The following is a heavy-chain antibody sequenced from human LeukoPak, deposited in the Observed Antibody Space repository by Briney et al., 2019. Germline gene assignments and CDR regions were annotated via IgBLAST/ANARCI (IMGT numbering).Heavy chain of an antibody. V-gene: IGHV4-30-2*01. D-gene: IGHD4/OR15-4a*01. CDR2: IYHSGST. CDR3: ASNDYKIDY. CDR1: GGSISSGGYS. Sequence: SGTLSLTCAVSGGSISSGGYSWSWIRQPPGKGLEWIGYIYHSGSTYYNPSLKSRVTISVDRSKNQFSLKLSSVTAADTAVYYCASNDYKIDYWGQGTLVTVSS. J-gene: IGHJ4*02.